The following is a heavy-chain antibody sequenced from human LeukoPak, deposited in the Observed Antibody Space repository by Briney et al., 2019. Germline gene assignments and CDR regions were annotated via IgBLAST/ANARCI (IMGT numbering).Heavy chain of an antibody. CDR1: GGSFSAYY. Sequence: PSETLSLTCAVYGGSFSAYYWSWIPQPPGKGLEWIGEINHSGSTNYSPPLKSRVTISIDTSKNKFSLNLSSVTAADTAVYYGANVEMATISPPYFDYWGQGTLVTVSS. D-gene: IGHD5-24*01. CDR2: INHSGST. J-gene: IGHJ4*02. V-gene: IGHV4-34*01. CDR3: ANVEMATISPPYFDY.